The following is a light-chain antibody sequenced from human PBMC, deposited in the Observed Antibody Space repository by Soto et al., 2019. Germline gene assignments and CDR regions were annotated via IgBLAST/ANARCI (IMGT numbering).Light chain of an antibody. Sequence: EIVMTQSPATLSVSPGERATLSCRASQSVSSNLAWYQQKPGQAPRLLMYGASTRATGIPVRFSGSGSGTEFTLTISSLQSEDFAVYDCQQYDNWPPPWTFGQGTKVEIK. CDR2: GAS. V-gene: IGKV3-15*01. J-gene: IGKJ1*01. CDR3: QQYDNWPPPWT. CDR1: QSVSSN.